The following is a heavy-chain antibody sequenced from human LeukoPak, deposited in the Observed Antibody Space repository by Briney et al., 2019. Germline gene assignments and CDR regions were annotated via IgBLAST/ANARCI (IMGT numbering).Heavy chain of an antibody. J-gene: IGHJ4*02. CDR2: ISSSGSTI. D-gene: IGHD3-9*01. CDR3: ARALGYYDILTGYPPYYFDY. V-gene: IGHV3-11*01. CDR1: GFTFSDYY. Sequence: GGSLRLSCAASGFTFSDYYMSWIRQAPGKGLEWVSYISSSGSTIYYADSVKGRFTISRDNAKNPLYLQMNSLRAEDTAVYYCARALGYYDILTGYPPYYFDYWGQGTLVTVSS.